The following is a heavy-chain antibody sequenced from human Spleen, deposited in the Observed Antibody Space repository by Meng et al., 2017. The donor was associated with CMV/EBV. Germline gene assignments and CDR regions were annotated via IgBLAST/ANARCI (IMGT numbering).Heavy chain of an antibody. CDR2: IYWNDDK. CDR3: ARGSRAWTNYEYVWGRIDY. Sequence: TSGVGVGWIRQPQGKALEWLALIYWNDDKRYSPSLKSRLTITKDTSKNRVVLIMTDMDPEDTATYYCARGSRAWTNYEYVWGRIDYWGQGTLVTVSS. CDR1: TSGVG. J-gene: IGHJ4*02. V-gene: IGHV2-5*01. D-gene: IGHD3-16*01.